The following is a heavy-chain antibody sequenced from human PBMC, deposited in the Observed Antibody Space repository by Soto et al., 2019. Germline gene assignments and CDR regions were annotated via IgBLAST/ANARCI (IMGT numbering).Heavy chain of an antibody. CDR1: GFSLTTTGMR. V-gene: IGHV2-70D*14. J-gene: IGHJ4*02. Sequence: SGPTLVNPTQTLTLTCTFSGFSLTTTGMRVSWIRQPPGKALEWLARIDWDDDKFYKTSLKTRLTISKDSSKNQVVLTMTNMDPVDTAKYFCARMFNCSGGTCVFDYWGQGALVTVSS. D-gene: IGHD2-15*01. CDR3: ARMFNCSGGTCVFDY. CDR2: IDWDDDK.